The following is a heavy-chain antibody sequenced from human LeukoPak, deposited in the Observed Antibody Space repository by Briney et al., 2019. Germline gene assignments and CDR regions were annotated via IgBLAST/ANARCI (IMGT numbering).Heavy chain of an antibody. D-gene: IGHD1-26*01. CDR2: ISGSGGGT. CDR1: GFTFSSYA. V-gene: IGHV3-23*01. CDR3: AKDLGRYRNNYFDY. J-gene: IGHJ4*02. Sequence: HPGGSLRLSCAASGFTFSSYAMSWVRQAPEKGLEWVSTISGSGGGTYYADSVKGRFTISRDDSKNTLYLQMNSLRAEGMAVYYCAKDLGRYRNNYFDYWGQGTLVTVSS.